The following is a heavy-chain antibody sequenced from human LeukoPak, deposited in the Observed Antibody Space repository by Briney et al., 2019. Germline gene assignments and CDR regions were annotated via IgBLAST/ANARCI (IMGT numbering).Heavy chain of an antibody. D-gene: IGHD3-10*01. Sequence: ASVKVSCKSSGYTFTSYYMYWVRQAPGQGLEWMGIINPSGGSTSYAQRFQGRVTMTRDTSTSTVYMELSSLRSEDTAVYYCARDSGMVRGTVDYWGQGTLVTVSS. V-gene: IGHV1-46*01. CDR1: GYTFTSYY. CDR3: ARDSGMVRGTVDY. J-gene: IGHJ4*02. CDR2: INPSGGST.